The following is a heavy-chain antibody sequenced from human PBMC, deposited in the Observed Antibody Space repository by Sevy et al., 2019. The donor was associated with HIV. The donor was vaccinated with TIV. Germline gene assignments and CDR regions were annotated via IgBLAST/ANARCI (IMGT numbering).Heavy chain of an antibody. V-gene: IGHV4-39*01. D-gene: IGHD2-15*01. CDR1: AGSITTSYY. J-gene: IGHJ4*02. CDR3: ARSDSVVGTTDFDY. CDR2: IYYSGST. Sequence: SETLSLTCTVSAGSITTSYYWGWIRQPPGKGLEWIGSIYYSGSTYYNPSLKSRVTISVDTSKNQFSLNLSSVTAADTAVYYCARSDSVVGTTDFDYWGQGTLVTVSS.